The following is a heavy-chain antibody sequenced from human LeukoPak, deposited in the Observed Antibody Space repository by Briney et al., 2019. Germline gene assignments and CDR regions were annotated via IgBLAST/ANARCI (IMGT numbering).Heavy chain of an antibody. D-gene: IGHD6-13*01. CDR2: MNPNSGNT. Sequence: ASVKVSCKASGYTFTSYDINWVRQATGQGLEWMGWMNPNSGNTGYAQKLQGRVTMTTDTSTSTAYMELRSLRSDDTAVYYCARDEGIAAGRYWGQGTLVTVSS. CDR1: GYTFTSYD. J-gene: IGHJ4*02. V-gene: IGHV1-8*02. CDR3: ARDEGIAAGRY.